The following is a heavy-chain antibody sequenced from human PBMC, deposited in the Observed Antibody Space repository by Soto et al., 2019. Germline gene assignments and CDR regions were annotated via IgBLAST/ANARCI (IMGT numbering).Heavy chain of an antibody. Sequence: QVQLLESGGGVVQPGRSLRLSCAASGFIFYSYAIHRVRQAPGQGLGGVAVISHGGNEKYYADSVEGRFTISRDNSKNMVYLQMNGLRPEDTAVYYCAKVSSDQGYYYFAMDVWGQGTTVTVSS. CDR2: ISHGGNEK. J-gene: IGHJ6*02. V-gene: IGHV3-30*18. CDR1: GFIFYSYA. D-gene: IGHD2-2*01. CDR3: AKVSSDQGYYYFAMDV.